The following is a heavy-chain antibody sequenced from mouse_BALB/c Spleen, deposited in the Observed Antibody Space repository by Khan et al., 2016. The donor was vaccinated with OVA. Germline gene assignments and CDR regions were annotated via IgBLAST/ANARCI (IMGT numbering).Heavy chain of an antibody. CDR1: GFTFSSYS. CDR3: ASHLTGSFAY. Sequence: EVELVESGGDLVKPGGSLKLSCAASGFTFSSYSMSWVRQTPAKRLEWVATISSDGDYTYYPDSVKGRFTISRDNAKNTLYLQMSSLKSEDTAMYYCASHLTGSFAYWGQGTLVTVSA. CDR2: ISSDGDYT. V-gene: IGHV5-6*01. J-gene: IGHJ3*01. D-gene: IGHD4-1*01.